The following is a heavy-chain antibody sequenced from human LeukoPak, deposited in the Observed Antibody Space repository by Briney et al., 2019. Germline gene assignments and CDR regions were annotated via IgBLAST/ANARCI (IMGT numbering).Heavy chain of an antibody. CDR3: AREGQQSYGMDV. J-gene: IGHJ6*02. D-gene: IGHD6-13*01. V-gene: IGHV3-7*05. CDR1: GFIFSNYW. Sequence: PGGSLRLSCAASGFIFSNYWITWVRQAPGKGLEWVANIKQGGSEKHYVDSVKGRFTISRDDAKNSLYLQMNSLRIEDTAVYYCAREGQQSYGMDVWGQGTTVTVSS. CDR2: IKQGGSEK.